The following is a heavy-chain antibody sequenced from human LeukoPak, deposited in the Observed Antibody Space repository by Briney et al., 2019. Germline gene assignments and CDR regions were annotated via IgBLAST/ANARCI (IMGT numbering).Heavy chain of an antibody. J-gene: IGHJ3*02. V-gene: IGHV3-23*01. CDR3: AKDRVVRGVMGAFDT. CDR1: GFTFSSYG. D-gene: IGHD3-10*01. CDR2: NSGSGDST. Sequence: GGSLRLSCVASGFTFSSYGMSWVRQAPGKGLEWVSGNSGSGDSTYYADSVKGRFTISRDNSKNTLYLQMNNLRAEDTAVYYCAKDRVVRGVMGAFDTWGQGTKVTASS.